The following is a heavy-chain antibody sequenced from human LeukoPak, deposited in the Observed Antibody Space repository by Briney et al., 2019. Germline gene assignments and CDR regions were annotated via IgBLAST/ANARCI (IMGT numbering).Heavy chain of an antibody. Sequence: SETLSLTCAVYGGSFSAYYWSWIRQPPGKGLEWIGEINHSGSTYYNPSLKSRVTISVDTSKNQFSLKLSSVTAADTAVYYCARLYYGGITYYYYYMDVWGKGTTVTVSS. V-gene: IGHV4-34*01. CDR1: GGSFSAYY. D-gene: IGHD4-23*01. J-gene: IGHJ6*03. CDR2: INHSGST. CDR3: ARLYYGGITYYYYYMDV.